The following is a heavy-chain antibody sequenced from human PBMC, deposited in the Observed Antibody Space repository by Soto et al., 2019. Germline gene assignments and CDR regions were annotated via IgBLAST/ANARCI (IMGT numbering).Heavy chain of an antibody. D-gene: IGHD4-17*01. V-gene: IGHV4-59*08. J-gene: IGHJ4*02. CDR2: IFNSGRT. CDR1: GASMSSYY. Sequence: VQLQESGPGLVKPSETLSLTCTVSGASMSSYYWSWIRQPPGKGLEYIGYIFNSGRTIYNPSLKNRVTISEDTSKNQFSLRLTSVTAADTAVYFCASLSFKTTVTIDYWGQGTLVTVSS. CDR3: ASLSFKTTVTIDY.